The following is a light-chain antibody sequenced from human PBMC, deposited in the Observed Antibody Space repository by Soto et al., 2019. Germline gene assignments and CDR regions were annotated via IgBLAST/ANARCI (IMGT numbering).Light chain of an antibody. CDR1: KSVRSY. CDR2: DAS. V-gene: IGKV3-11*01. Sequence: EIVLTQSPATLSLSPGERATLSCRASKSVRSYLASYQQKPGQAPRLLIYDASNRATDIPARFSGSGSGTDFTLTISSLDPEDSAVYYCHQRSKWPLTFGGGTKVEIK. CDR3: HQRSKWPLT. J-gene: IGKJ4*01.